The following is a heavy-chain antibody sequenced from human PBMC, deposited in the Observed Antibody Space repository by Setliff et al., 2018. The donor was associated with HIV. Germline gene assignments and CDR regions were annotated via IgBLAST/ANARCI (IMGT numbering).Heavy chain of an antibody. D-gene: IGHD7-27*01. CDR1: GFTFSNYS. Sequence: GGSLRLSCAASGFTFSNYSMNWVRQTPGKGLEWVSSISASATYIYYADSVKGRFTISRDNAENSLYLQMNSLRAEDTAVYYCARQGNWEFDYWGQGTLVTVSS. CDR2: ISASATYI. CDR3: ARQGNWEFDY. V-gene: IGHV3-21*04. J-gene: IGHJ4*02.